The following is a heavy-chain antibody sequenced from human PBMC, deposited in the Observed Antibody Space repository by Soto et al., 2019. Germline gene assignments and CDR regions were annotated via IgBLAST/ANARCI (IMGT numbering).Heavy chain of an antibody. V-gene: IGHV4-34*01. CDR1: GGPFSGYY. D-gene: IGHD4-17*01. CDR2: INHSGST. Sequence: SETLSLTCAVYGGPFSGYYWSWIRQPPGKGLEWIGEINHSGSTNYNPSLKSRVTISVDTSKNQFSLRLSSVTAADTAVYYCARGIGDYGAFDIWGQGTMVTVSS. J-gene: IGHJ3*02. CDR3: ARGIGDYGAFDI.